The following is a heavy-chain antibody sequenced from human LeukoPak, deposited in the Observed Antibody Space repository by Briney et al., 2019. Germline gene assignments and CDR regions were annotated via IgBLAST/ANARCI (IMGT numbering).Heavy chain of an antibody. V-gene: IGHV3-30*02. Sequence: PGGSLRLSCAASGFTFSSYGMHWVRQAPGKGLEWVAFIRYDGSNKYYADSVKGRFTMSRDNSKKTLYLQMSSLRAEDTAVYYCAKDAIGYNGIYEAFDVWGQGTVGTVSP. CDR1: GFTFSSYG. J-gene: IGHJ3*01. CDR2: IRYDGSNK. CDR3: AKDAIGYNGIYEAFDV. D-gene: IGHD1-14*01.